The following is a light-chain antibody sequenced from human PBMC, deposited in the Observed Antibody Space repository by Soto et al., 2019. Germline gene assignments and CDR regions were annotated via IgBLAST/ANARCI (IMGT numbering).Light chain of an antibody. V-gene: IGKV3-20*01. CDR3: QQYGSSPWT. Sequence: EIVLTQSPGTLSLSPGERATLSCRASHSVSSSYLVWYQQKPGQAPRLLMYGASSRATGIPDRFSGSGSGTDFTLSISSLEPEDFAVYYCQQYGSSPWTFGQGTKVEIK. CDR1: HSVSSSY. CDR2: GAS. J-gene: IGKJ1*01.